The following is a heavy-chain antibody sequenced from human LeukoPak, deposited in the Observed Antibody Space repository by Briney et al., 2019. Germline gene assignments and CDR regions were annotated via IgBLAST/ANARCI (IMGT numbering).Heavy chain of an antibody. J-gene: IGHJ4*02. D-gene: IGHD2-2*01. CDR1: GYTFPNYG. V-gene: IGHV3-33*01. CDR3: ARNLPAADY. Sequence: GGSLRLSCAASGYTFPNYGIHWIRQAPGTGLEWVAVFWADGTKQNYADSVKGRFTISRDNSKNTLYLQMNSLRAEDTAVYYCARNLPAADYWGQGTLVTVSS. CDR2: FWADGTKQ.